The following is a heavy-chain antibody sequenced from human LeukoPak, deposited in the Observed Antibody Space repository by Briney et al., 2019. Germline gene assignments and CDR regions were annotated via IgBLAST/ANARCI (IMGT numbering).Heavy chain of an antibody. V-gene: IGHV4-34*01. D-gene: IGHD3-22*01. Sequence: SETLSLTCAVYGGSFSGYYWSWIRQPPGKGLEWIGEINHSGSTNYNPSLKSRVTISVDTSKNQFSLKLSSVTAADTAVYYCATYYYDSSGSSLPSGIDYWGQGTLVTVSS. CDR3: ATYYYDSSGSSLPSGIDY. J-gene: IGHJ4*02. CDR1: GGSFSGYY. CDR2: INHSGST.